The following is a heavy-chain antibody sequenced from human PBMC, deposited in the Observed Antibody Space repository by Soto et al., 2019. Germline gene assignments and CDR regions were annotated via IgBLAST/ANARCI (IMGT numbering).Heavy chain of an antibody. V-gene: IGHV1-8*02. CDR2: MNPNSGNT. J-gene: IGHJ4*02. D-gene: IGHD3-9*01. CDR3: ARGDIWTGYYNY. CDR1: GYTFTSYD. Sequence: ASVKVSCKASGYTFTSYDINWVRQATGQGLEWMGWMNPNSGNTGYAQKFQGRVTMTRNTSISTAYMELSSLRSEDTAVYYCARGDIWTGYYNYWGQGTLVTVSS.